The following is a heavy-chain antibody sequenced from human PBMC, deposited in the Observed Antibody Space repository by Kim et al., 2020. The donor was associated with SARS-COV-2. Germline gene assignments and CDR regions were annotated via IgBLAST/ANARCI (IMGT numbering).Heavy chain of an antibody. V-gene: IGHV3-30*04. CDR1: GFTFSSYA. CDR2: ISYDGSNK. D-gene: IGHD3-16*01. CDR3: ARALWGNDGLDY. Sequence: GGSLRLSCAASGFTFSSYAMHWVRQAPGKGLEWVAVISYDGSNKYYADSVKGRFTISRDNSKNTLYLQMNSLRAEDTAVYYCARALWGNDGLDYWGQGTLVTVSS. J-gene: IGHJ4*02.